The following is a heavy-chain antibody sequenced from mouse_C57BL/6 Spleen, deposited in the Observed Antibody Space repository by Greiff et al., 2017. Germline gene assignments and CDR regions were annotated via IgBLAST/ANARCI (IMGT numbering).Heavy chain of an antibody. V-gene: IGHV5-12*01. CDR3: ARGSYWYFDV. CDR1: GFTFSDYY. CDR2: ISNGGGST. J-gene: IGHJ1*03. Sequence: EVQRVESGGGLVQPGGSLKLSCAASGFTFSDYYMYWVRQTPEKRLEWVAYISNGGGSTYYPDTVKGRFTISRDNAKNTLYLQMSRLKSEDTAMYYCARGSYWYFDVWGTGTTVTVSS.